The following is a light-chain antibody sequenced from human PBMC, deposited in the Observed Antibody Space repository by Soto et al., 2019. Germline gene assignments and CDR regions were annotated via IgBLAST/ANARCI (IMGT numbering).Light chain of an antibody. CDR2: DAS. J-gene: IGKJ1*01. CDR1: HSGSSY. Sequence: EIVLKQSPAILSLSPGERATLSCRASHSGSSYLAWYQQKVCQAPRLLIYDASNRATGIPARFSGSESGTHFTLTISNLEPEDFEFYYCQQRSNWPRTFGQGTKVEIK. CDR3: QQRSNWPRT. V-gene: IGKV3-11*01.